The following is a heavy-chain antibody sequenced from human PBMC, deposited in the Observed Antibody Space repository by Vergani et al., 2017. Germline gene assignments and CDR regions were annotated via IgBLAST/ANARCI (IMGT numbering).Heavy chain of an antibody. J-gene: IGHJ6*03. CDR3: ARGGLGYCSSTSCPPEYYYYYYMDV. V-gene: IGHV1-69*01. CDR1: GVTFSSYA. CDR2: IIPIFGTA. D-gene: IGHD2-2*01. Sequence: QVQLVQSGAEVKKPGSSVKVSCKASGVTFSSYAISWVRQAPGQGLEWMGGIIPIFGTANYAQKFQGRVTITADESTSTAYMELSSLRSEDTAVYYCARGGLGYCSSTSCPPEYYYYYYMDVWGKGTTVTVSS.